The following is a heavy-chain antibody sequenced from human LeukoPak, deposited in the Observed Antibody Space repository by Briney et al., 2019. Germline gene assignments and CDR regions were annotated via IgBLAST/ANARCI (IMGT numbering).Heavy chain of an antibody. CDR3: ARRCMSGYCSSGGPMDDY. CDR2: IYPADSDT. J-gene: IGHJ4*02. D-gene: IGHD2-15*01. V-gene: IGHV5-51*01. CDR1: GYSFTRYW. Sequence: GESLKISCKGSGYSFTRYWIGWVRQMPETGLEWMGVIYPADSDTTYNPSFQGQVTISVDRSINTAYLQWSSLKAPDTAMYYCARRCMSGYCSSGGPMDDYWGQGTLVTVSS.